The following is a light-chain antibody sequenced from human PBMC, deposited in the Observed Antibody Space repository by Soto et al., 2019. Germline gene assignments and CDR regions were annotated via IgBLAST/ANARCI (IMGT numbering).Light chain of an antibody. V-gene: IGLV2-14*01. CDR1: SNDIGTYRY. Sequence: QSALTQPASVSGSPGQSITISCTGTSNDIGTYRYVSWYQQHPGKVPKLIIFEVSDRPSGVSHRFSGSKSGNTASLTISGIQAEDEADYYCTSYTTSSTLVFGGGTQVTVL. J-gene: IGLJ3*02. CDR2: EVS. CDR3: TSYTTSSTLV.